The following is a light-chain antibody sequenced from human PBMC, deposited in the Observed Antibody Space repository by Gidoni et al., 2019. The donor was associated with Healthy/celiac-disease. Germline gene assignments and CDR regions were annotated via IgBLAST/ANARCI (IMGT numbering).Light chain of an antibody. J-gene: IGKJ2*01. CDR2: GAA. CDR3: QQYGSSPMYT. CDR1: QSVSSSY. V-gene: IGKV3-20*01. Sequence: DIVLTQSPGTLSLSPGESATLSCRASQSVSSSYLAWYQQKPGQAPRLLIYGAASRATGIPDRFSGSGSGTDFTLTISRLEPEDFAVYYCQQYGSSPMYTFGQXTKLEIK.